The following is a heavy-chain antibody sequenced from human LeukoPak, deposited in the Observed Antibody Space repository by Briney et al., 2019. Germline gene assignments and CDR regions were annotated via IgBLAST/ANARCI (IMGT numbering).Heavy chain of an antibody. CDR1: GYTFTSYG. CDR3: TREKRRYCSSTSCSGGPDY. CDR2: ISAYNGNT. D-gene: IGHD2-2*01. Sequence: VASVKVSCKASGYTFTSYGISWVRQAPGQGLEWMGWISAYNGNTNYAQTLQGRVTMTTDTSTSTAYMELRSLRSDDTAVYYCTREKRRYCSSTSCSGGPDYWGQGTLVTVSS. J-gene: IGHJ4*02. V-gene: IGHV1-18*01.